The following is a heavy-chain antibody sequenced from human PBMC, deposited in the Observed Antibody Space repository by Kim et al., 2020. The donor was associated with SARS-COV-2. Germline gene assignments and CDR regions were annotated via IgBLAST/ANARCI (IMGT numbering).Heavy chain of an antibody. CDR3: TTDFTWYSSSSGNDALDI. Sequence: GGSLRLSCAASGFTFSNAWMSWVRQAPGKGLEWVGRIKSKTDGGTTDYAAPVKGRFTISRDDSKNTLYLQMNSLKTEDTAVYYCTTDFTWYSSSSGNDALDIWGQGTMVTVSS. CDR1: GFTFSNAW. D-gene: IGHD6-6*01. CDR2: IKSKTDGGTT. J-gene: IGHJ3*02. V-gene: IGHV3-15*01.